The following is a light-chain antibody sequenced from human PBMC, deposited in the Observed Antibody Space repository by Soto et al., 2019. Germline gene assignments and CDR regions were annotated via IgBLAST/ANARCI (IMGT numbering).Light chain of an antibody. CDR2: SDN. Sequence: QSVLTQPPSVSGAPGQRVTISCTGSSSNIGAGYVVHWYQQLPGAAPKLLIFSDNNRPSGVPDRFSGSKSGIPASLAITGLQTEDEADYYCQTYDNNSDYVFGTGTRSPS. J-gene: IGLJ1*01. CDR1: SSNIGAGYV. CDR3: QTYDNNSDYV. V-gene: IGLV1-40*01.